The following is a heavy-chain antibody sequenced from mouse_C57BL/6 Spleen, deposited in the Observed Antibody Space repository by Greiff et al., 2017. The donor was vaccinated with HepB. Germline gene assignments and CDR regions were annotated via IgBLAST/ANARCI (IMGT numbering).Heavy chain of an antibody. CDR2: ISDGGSYT. V-gene: IGHV5-4*01. Sequence: EVQLVESGGGLVKPGGSLKLSCAASGFTFSSYAMSWVRQTPEKRLEWVATISDGGSYTYYPDNVKGRVTISRDNAKNNLYLQMSHLKSEDTAMYYCASAYFFDYWGQGTTLTVSS. CDR3: ASAYFFDY. CDR1: GFTFSSYA. J-gene: IGHJ2*01.